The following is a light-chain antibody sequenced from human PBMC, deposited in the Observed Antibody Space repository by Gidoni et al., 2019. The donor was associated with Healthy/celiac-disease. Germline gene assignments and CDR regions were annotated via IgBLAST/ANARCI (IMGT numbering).Light chain of an antibody. CDR1: QSGSSSY. J-gene: IGKJ5*01. CDR3: QQYGSSPPIT. V-gene: IGKV3-20*01. Sequence: EIVLTQSPGTLSLSPGESATLSCRASQSGSSSYLAWYQQKPGQAPRLLIYGASSRATGIPDRFRGSGSGTDFTLTISRLEPEDFAVYYCQQYGSSPPITFGQGTRLEIK. CDR2: GAS.